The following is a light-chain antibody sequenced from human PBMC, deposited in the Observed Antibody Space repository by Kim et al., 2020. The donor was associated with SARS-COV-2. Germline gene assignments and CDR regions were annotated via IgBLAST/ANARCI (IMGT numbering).Light chain of an antibody. CDR1: QSVSYSSNNKNY. CDR3: QQYYSTPYT. CDR2: WAS. Sequence: DIVMTQSPDSLAVSLGEWATINCKSSQSVSYSSNNKNYLAWYQQKPGQPPKLLIYWASTRESGVPDRFSGSGSGTDFTLTISSLQAEDVAVYYCQQYYSTPYTFGQGTKLEI. J-gene: IGKJ2*01. V-gene: IGKV4-1*01.